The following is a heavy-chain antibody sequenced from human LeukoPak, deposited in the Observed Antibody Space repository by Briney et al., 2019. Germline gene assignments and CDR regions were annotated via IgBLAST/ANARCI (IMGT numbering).Heavy chain of an antibody. Sequence: PSETLSLTCAVYGGSFSGYSWSWIRQPPGKGLEWIGEINHSGSTNYNPSLKSRVTISVDTSKNQFSLKLSSVTAADTAVYYCARGLGDIVVVPAADHYFDYWGQGTLVTVSS. J-gene: IGHJ4*02. V-gene: IGHV4-34*01. D-gene: IGHD2-2*01. CDR2: INHSGST. CDR3: ARGLGDIVVVPAADHYFDY. CDR1: GGSFSGYS.